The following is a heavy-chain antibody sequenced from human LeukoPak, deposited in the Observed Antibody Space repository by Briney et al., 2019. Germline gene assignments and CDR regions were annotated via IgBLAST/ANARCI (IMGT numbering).Heavy chain of an antibody. J-gene: IGHJ5*02. CDR3: ARGHIVVVVAEFWFDP. CDR2: ISGSGGST. V-gene: IGHV3-23*01. Sequence: GGSLRLSCAASGFTFSSYAMSWVRQAPGKGLEWVSAISGSGGSTYYADSVKGRFTISRDNSKNTLYLQMNSLRAEDTAVYYCARGHIVVVVAEFWFDPWGQGTLVTVSS. CDR1: GFTFSSYA. D-gene: IGHD2-15*01.